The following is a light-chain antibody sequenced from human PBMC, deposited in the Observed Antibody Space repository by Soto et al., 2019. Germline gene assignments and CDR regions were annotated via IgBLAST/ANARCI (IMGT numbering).Light chain of an antibody. Sequence: EIVLTQSPGNLSLSPGERATLSCRASQSVSSYYLAWYRQKPGQAPRLLIYGASTRATGIPDRFSGSGSGTDFTLTITRLEPEDFAVYYCQQSPGTFGQGTKVDIK. CDR1: QSVSSYY. CDR3: QQSPGT. J-gene: IGKJ1*01. V-gene: IGKV3-20*01. CDR2: GAS.